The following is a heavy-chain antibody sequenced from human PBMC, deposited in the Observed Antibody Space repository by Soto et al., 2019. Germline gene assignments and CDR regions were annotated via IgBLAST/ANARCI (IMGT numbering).Heavy chain of an antibody. CDR3: ARAHYHDSSGPNGHAFAI. CDR1: EFTFSDYA. J-gene: IGHJ3*02. V-gene: IGHV3-30-3*01. D-gene: IGHD3-22*01. CDR2: ISDDGDKV. Sequence: QVQLVESGGGVVQPGRSLRLSCAASEFTFSDYAMHWVRQAPGKGLEWVAVISDDGDKVFYADSMKDRLTISRDNSKSTLFLQLTSLGPEDTALYYWARAHYHDSSGPNGHAFAIWGQGTLVTVSS.